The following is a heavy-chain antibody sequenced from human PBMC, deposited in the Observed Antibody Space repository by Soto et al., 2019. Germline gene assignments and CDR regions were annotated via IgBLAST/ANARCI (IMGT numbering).Heavy chain of an antibody. J-gene: IGHJ4*02. CDR3: ARAGHGDSRGYYHFDY. V-gene: IGHV4-30-4*01. CDR1: GGSISSGDYY. D-gene: IGHD3-22*01. CDR2: IYYSVST. Sequence: PSETLSLTCTVSGGSISSGDYYWSWIRQPPGKGLEWIGYIYYSVSTYYNSSLKSRVTISVDTSKNQFSLKLSSVTAADTAIYYXARAGHGDSRGYYHFDYWGQGTLVTVSS.